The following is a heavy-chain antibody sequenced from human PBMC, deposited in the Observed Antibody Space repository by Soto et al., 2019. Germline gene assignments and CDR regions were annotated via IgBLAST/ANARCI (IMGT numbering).Heavy chain of an antibody. D-gene: IGHD3-10*01. J-gene: IGHJ4*02. CDR2: IYYSGST. V-gene: IGHV4-31*01. Sequence: QVQLQESGPGLVKPSQTLSLTCTVSGGSISSGGYYWSWIRQHPGKGLEWIGYIYYSGSTYYNPSLKGLITISVDTSKNQCSLKLSSVTAADTAGYYCAGGGGVWFGEDYWGQGTLVTVSS. CDR1: GGSISSGGYY. CDR3: AGGGGVWFGEDY.